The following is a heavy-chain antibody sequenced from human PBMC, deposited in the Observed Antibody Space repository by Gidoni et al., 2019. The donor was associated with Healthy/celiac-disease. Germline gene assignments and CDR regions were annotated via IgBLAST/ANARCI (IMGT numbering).Heavy chain of an antibody. D-gene: IGHD2-8*01. Sequence: QVQLQQWGAGLLKPSETLSLTCAVYGGSFSGYYWSWIRQPPGKGLEWIGEINHSGSTNYNPSLKSRVTISVDTSKNQFSLKLSSVTAADTAVYYCARGPYAGWVDYWGQGTLVTVSS. J-gene: IGHJ4*02. CDR1: GGSFSGYY. CDR3: ARGPYAGWVDY. CDR2: INHSGST. V-gene: IGHV4-34*01.